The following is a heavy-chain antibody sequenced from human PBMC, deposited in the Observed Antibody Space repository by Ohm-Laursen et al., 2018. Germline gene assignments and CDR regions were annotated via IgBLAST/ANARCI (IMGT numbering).Heavy chain of an antibody. D-gene: IGHD3-10*01. J-gene: IGHJ1*01. V-gene: IGHV3-48*02. CDR1: GFTFSSFA. Sequence: SLRLSCAASGFTFSSFAMSWVRQAPGKGLQWVSFISSSSSTIYYTDSVKGRFTISRDNAQNSLYLQMNSLTDEDTAVYYCGRVHHYYGSGSYPDFWGQGTLVTVSS. CDR2: ISSSSSTI. CDR3: GRVHHYYGSGSYPDF.